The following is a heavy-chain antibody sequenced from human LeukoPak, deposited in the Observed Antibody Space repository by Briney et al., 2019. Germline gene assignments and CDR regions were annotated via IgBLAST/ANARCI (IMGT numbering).Heavy chain of an antibody. D-gene: IGHD5-12*01. J-gene: IGHJ4*02. Sequence: PSGALSLPCAGYGGSFRGYYWSWIRQPPGKGLEWIGEIDHSGSTNYNPSLKSRVTMSVDTSKNQFSLKLRSVTAADTALYFCARARGTVAIDYWGQGTLVTVSS. V-gene: IGHV4-34*01. CDR3: ARARGTVAIDY. CDR2: IDHSGST. CDR1: GGSFRGYY.